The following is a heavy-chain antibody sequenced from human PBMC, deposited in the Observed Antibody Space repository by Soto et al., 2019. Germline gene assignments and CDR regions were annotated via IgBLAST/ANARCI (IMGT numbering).Heavy chain of an antibody. J-gene: IGHJ4*02. V-gene: IGHV3-23*01. Sequence: GGSLRLSCAASGFTFSSYDMRWVRQAPGKGLEWVSTISGSGGSTYYADSVKGRFTVSRDNSRNTLYLQMNSLRAEDTAVYYCARDIAEYSSSPTQFDYWGQGTLVTVSS. CDR3: ARDIAEYSSSPTQFDY. CDR1: GFTFSSYD. CDR2: ISGSGGST. D-gene: IGHD6-6*01.